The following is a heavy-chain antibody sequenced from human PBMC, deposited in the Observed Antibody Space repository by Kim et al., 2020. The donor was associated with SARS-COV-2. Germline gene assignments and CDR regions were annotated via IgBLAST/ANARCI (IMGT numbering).Heavy chain of an antibody. CDR2: INHSGST. CDR3: ARGVVVVPAAPLPAGDYYYYGMDV. CDR1: GGSFSGYY. Sequence: SETLSLTCAVYGGSFSGYYWSWIRQPPGKGLEWIGEINHSGSTNYNPSLKSRVTISVDTSKNQFSLKLSSVTAADTAVYYCARGVVVVPAAPLPAGDYYYYGMDVWGQGTTVTVSS. D-gene: IGHD2-2*01. V-gene: IGHV4-34*01. J-gene: IGHJ6*02.